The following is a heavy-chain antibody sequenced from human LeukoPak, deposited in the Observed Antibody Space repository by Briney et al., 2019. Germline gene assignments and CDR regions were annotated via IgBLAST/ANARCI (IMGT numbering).Heavy chain of an antibody. CDR1: GGPFSGYN. J-gene: IGHJ3*02. CDR3: ARGWSSGVKRDAFDI. V-gene: IGHV4-34*01. CDR2: INHSGST. D-gene: IGHD3-3*01. Sequence: PSETLSLTCAVYGGPFSGYNWSWIRQPPGKGLEWIGEINHSGSTNYNPSPKSRVTTSVHTSKKQFSLKLTSVTAADTAVYYCARGWSSGVKRDAFDIWGQGTMVAVSS.